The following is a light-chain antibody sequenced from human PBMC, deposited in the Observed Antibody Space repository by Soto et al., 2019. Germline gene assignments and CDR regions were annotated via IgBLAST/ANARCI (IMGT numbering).Light chain of an antibody. V-gene: IGKV3-20*01. CDR2: GAS. J-gene: IGKJ1*01. CDR3: QQYGSSPWT. CDR1: QSVSSSF. Sequence: EIVLTQSPCTLSLSPGERATLSCRASQSVSSSFLAWYQQKPGQAPRLLIYGASSRATGIPGRFSGSGSGTDFTLTISRLEPEDFAVYYCQQYGSSPWTFGQGTKVEIK.